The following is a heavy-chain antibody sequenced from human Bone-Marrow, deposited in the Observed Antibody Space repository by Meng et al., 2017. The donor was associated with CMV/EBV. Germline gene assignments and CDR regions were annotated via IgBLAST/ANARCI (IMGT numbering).Heavy chain of an antibody. J-gene: IGHJ5*02. D-gene: IGHD3-10*01. CDR3: ARGGYNYGFDP. CDR1: GFTLNRYW. Sequence: LSCAASGFTLNRYWMYWVRQAPGKGLVWVSHVKTDGNTIYADSVKGRFTISRDNAKNTLFLQMNSLRAEDTAVYYCARGGYNYGFDPWGQGTLVTVSS. CDR2: VKTDGNT. V-gene: IGHV3-74*01.